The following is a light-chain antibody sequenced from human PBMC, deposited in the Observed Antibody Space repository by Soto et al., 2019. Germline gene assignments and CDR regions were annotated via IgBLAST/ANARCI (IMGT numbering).Light chain of an antibody. CDR2: GAS. CDR1: QSVASS. Sequence: ERVMTQSPATLSASPGERVTLSCSASQSVASSVAWYQQKPGQAPRLILYGASTRATGFPARFSGSGSGTEFTLTISSLQSEDFAVYLCQKYHYWPITCGKGQRRAIK. J-gene: IGKJ5*01. V-gene: IGKV3-15*01. CDR3: QKYHYWPIT.